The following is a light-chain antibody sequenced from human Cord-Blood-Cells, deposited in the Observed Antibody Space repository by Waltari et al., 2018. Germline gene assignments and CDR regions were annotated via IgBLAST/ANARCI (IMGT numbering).Light chain of an antibody. V-gene: IGKV1-39*01. CDR1: QSIRNY. J-gene: IGKJ4*01. CDR2: AAS. Sequence: DIQMNQIPPALSAPERYRVTITCRASQSIRNYLNWYPQNPGKAPKLLIYAASSLQSGVPSRFSGSGSGTDFTLTISSLQPEDFAPYYCQQSYSTPLTFGGGTKVEIK. CDR3: QQSYSTPLT.